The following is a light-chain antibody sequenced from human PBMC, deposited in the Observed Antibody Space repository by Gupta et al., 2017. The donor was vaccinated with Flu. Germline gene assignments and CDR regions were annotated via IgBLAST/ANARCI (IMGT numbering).Light chain of an antibody. J-gene: IGKJ2*01. CDR3: QQDNNWPPYT. Sequence: EIVMTQSPATLSVSPGEGATLSCRASQSVSSNLAWYQQKPGQAPRLLIYGASNRVTDVPARFSGSGSGTEYTLTISRLQSEDFAVYYCQQDNNWPPYTFGQGTKLEIK. V-gene: IGKV3-15*01. CDR2: GAS. CDR1: QSVSSN.